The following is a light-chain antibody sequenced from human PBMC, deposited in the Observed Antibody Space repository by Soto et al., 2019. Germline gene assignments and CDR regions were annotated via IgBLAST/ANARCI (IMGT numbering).Light chain of an antibody. CDR2: GAS. CDR3: QQYDNSIT. J-gene: IGKJ5*01. CDR1: QSVSSNN. Sequence: EIVLTQSPGTLSLSPGETATLSCRASQSVSSNNLAWYHQKPGQTPRLLIYGASSRATGIPDRFSGSGSGTDFTLTISRLETKDFAVYYCQQYDNSITFGQGTRLEIK. V-gene: IGKV3-20*01.